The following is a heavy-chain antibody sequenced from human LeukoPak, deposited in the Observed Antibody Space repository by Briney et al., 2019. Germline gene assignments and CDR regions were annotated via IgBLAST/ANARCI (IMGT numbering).Heavy chain of an antibody. V-gene: IGHV3-21*04. D-gene: IGHD3-10*01. CDR3: AKWYYYGSGSYYLRYYDY. CDR2: ISSSSSYI. Sequence: GGSLRLSCAASGFTFSSYSMNWVRQAPGKGLEWVSSISSSSSYIYYADSVKGRFTISRDNSKNTLYLQMNSLRAEDTAVYYCAKWYYYGSGSYYLRYYDYWGQGTLVTVSS. CDR1: GFTFSSYS. J-gene: IGHJ4*02.